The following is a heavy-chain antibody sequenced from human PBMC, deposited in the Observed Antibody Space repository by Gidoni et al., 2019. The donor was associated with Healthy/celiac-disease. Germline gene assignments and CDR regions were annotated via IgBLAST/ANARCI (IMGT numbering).Heavy chain of an antibody. CDR3: ARGPRGYCSGGSCYSEWYFDL. Sequence: QVQLQESGPGLVKPSETLYLTCTVSGGSISSYYWSWIRQPPGKGLEWIGYIYYSGSTNYNPSLKSRVTISVDTSKNQFSLKLSSVTAADTAVYYCARGPRGYCSGGSCYSEWYFDLWGRGTLVTVSS. CDR2: IYYSGST. J-gene: IGHJ2*01. V-gene: IGHV4-59*01. CDR1: GGSISSYY. D-gene: IGHD2-15*01.